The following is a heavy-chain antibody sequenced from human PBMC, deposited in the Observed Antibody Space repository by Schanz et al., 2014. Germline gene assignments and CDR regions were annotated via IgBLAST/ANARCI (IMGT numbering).Heavy chain of an antibody. CDR2: INPSGGST. D-gene: IGHD3-10*01. CDR3: ARGSPENMIRGELDY. Sequence: QVQLLQSGAEVKKPGASVKVSCKASGYTFTSYSMHWVRQAPGQGLEWMGMINPSGGSTTYAQKFQGRVTLTTDTSTDTAYLELTSLRSEDTAVYYCARGSPENMIRGELDYWGQGTLVTVSS. J-gene: IGHJ4*02. CDR1: GYTFTSYS. V-gene: IGHV1-46*03.